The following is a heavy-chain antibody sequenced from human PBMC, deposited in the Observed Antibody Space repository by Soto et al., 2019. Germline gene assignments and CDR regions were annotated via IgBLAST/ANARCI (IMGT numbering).Heavy chain of an antibody. D-gene: IGHD6-6*01. Sequence: ASVKVSCKASGYTFTGYYMHWVRQAPGQGLEWMGWINPNSGDTNYAQKVQGRVTMTRDTSISTAYLELSSLRSDDAAVYYCARSLSTIASRPYYWGQVSLVSV. J-gene: IGHJ4*02. V-gene: IGHV1-2*02. CDR2: INPNSGDT. CDR3: ARSLSTIASRPYY. CDR1: GYTFTGYY.